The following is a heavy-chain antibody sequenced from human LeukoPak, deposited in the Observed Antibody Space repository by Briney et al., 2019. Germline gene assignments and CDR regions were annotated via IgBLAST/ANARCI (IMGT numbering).Heavy chain of an antibody. V-gene: IGHV3-23*01. Sequence: RTAGSLRLSCAASGFIFSNYSMTWVRQPPGKGLEWVTAITGGGGSTYYADSVKGRFIVSGDNSKNTLYLQMNSLRAEDTAVYYCAKDQAPMVRGSSWGVWGRGTTVTVSS. CDR2: ITGGGGST. J-gene: IGHJ6*02. CDR3: AKDQAPMVRGSSWGV. D-gene: IGHD3-10*01. CDR1: GFIFSNYS.